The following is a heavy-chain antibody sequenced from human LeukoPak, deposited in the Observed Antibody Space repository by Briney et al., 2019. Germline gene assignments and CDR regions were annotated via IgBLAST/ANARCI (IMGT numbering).Heavy chain of an antibody. CDR1: GYTFIGYY. CDR2: INPKSGGT. V-gene: IGHV1-2*02. D-gene: IGHD3-10*01. J-gene: IGHJ4*02. CDR3: ARGGGDYGSGSYSFDY. Sequence: ASVTVSCKASGYTFIGYYMYWVRQAPGQGREWMGWINPKSGGTNKAQKFHDRVTITRDTTTRKAYVEVSRLRSDDTAVYYCARGGGDYGSGSYSFDYWGQGTLVTVSS.